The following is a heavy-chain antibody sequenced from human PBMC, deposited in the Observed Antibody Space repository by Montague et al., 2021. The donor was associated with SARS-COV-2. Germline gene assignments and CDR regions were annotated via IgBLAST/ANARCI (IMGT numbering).Heavy chain of an antibody. CDR2: ISGSGGTT. CDR1: GFTFSYYA. V-gene: IGHV3-23*01. Sequence: SLRLSCAASGFTFSYYAMSWVRQAPGKGLEWVSTISGSGGTTYYADSVKGRFTISRGNSKNTLYLRMNSLRAEDTAVYYCAKAHYYGSSGYYFWGQGTLVTVSS. J-gene: IGHJ4*02. CDR3: AKAHYYGSSGYYF. D-gene: IGHD3-22*01.